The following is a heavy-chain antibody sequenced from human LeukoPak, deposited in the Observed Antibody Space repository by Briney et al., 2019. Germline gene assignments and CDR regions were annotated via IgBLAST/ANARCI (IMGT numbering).Heavy chain of an antibody. Sequence: SETLSLTCTVSGDSISSYYWSWIRQPPGKGLECLGYIYYSGSTNYNPSLKSRVTISVDTSKNQFSLKLSSVTAADTAVYYCARGATSLSYFDSRGQGTLVTVSS. V-gene: IGHV4-59*01. CDR1: GDSISSYY. CDR3: ARGATSLSYFDS. CDR2: IYYSGST. D-gene: IGHD2/OR15-2a*01. J-gene: IGHJ4*02.